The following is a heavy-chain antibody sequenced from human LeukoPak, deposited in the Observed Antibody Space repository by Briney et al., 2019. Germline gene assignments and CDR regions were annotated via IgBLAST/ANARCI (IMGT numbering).Heavy chain of an antibody. D-gene: IGHD3-22*01. V-gene: IGHV1-2*02. Sequence: ASVKVSCKASGYTFTSYDINWVRQATGQGLEWMGWINPNSGGTNYAQKFQGRVTMTRDTSISTAYMELSRLRSDDTAVYYCARGDYYDSFDYWGQGTLVTVSS. CDR3: ARGDYYDSFDY. J-gene: IGHJ4*02. CDR2: INPNSGGT. CDR1: GYTFTSYD.